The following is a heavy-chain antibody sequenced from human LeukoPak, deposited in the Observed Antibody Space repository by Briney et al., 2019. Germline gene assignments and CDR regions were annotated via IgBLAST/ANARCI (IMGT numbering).Heavy chain of an antibody. CDR2: ISSSSSYI. D-gene: IGHD5-24*01. V-gene: IGHV3-21*01. CDR1: GFTFSSYS. J-gene: IGHJ4*02. CDR3: ARERRDGYNFDY. Sequence: GGSLRLSCAASGFTFSSYSMNWVRQAPGKGLEWVSPISSSSSYIYYADSVKGRFTISRDNAKNSLYPQMNSLRAEDTAVYYCARERRDGYNFDYWGQGTLVTVSS.